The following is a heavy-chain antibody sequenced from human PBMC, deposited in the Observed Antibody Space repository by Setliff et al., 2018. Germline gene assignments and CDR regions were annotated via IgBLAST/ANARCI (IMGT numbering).Heavy chain of an antibody. CDR1: GYTLTGYY. Sequence: ASVKVSCKASGYTLTGYYMHWVRQAPGQGLEWMGWINPNSGGTNYAQKFQGWVTMTRDTSISTAYMELSRLRSDDTAVYYCARGRDFWSGYLVYWGQGTLVTVSS. CDR3: ARGRDFWSGYLVY. V-gene: IGHV1-2*04. CDR2: INPNSGGT. D-gene: IGHD3-3*01. J-gene: IGHJ4*02.